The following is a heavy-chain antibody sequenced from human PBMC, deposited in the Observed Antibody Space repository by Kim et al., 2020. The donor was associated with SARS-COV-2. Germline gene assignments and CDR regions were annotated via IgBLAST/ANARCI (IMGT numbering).Heavy chain of an antibody. J-gene: IGHJ6*02. D-gene: IGHD2-15*01. Sequence: VKGRFTNSRDNSKNTLYLQMNSLRAEDTAVYYCAKDFYSADNYYYGMDVWGQGTTVTVSS. CDR3: AKDFYSADNYYYGMDV. V-gene: IGHV3-23*01.